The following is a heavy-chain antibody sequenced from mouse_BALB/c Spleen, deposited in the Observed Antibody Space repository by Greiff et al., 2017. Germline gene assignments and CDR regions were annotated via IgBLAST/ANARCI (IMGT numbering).Heavy chain of an antibody. V-gene: IGHV5-6-5*01. Sequence: EVKLVESGGGLVKPGGSLKLSCAASGFTFSSYAMSWVRQTPEKRLEWVASISSGGSTYYPDSVKGRFTISRDNARNILYLQMSSLRSEDTAMYYCARGIYDGPYFDYWGQGTTLTVSS. CDR2: ISSGGST. J-gene: IGHJ2*01. D-gene: IGHD2-3*01. CDR1: GFTFSSYA. CDR3: ARGIYDGPYFDY.